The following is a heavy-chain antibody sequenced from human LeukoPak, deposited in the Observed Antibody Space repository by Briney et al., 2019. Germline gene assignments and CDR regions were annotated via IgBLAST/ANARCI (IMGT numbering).Heavy chain of an antibody. D-gene: IGHD2-2*02. CDR3: ARGGRYCTTTNCYIGK. CDR1: GFTFSSYS. J-gene: IGHJ4*02. CDR2: ISSSSSTI. V-gene: IGHV3-48*01. Sequence: GGSLRLSCAASGFTFSSYSMNWVRQAPGKGLEWVSYISSSSSTIYYADSVKGRFTISRDNSENTLYLQMNSLRAEDTAIYHCARGGRYCTTTNCYIGKWGQGTLVTVSS.